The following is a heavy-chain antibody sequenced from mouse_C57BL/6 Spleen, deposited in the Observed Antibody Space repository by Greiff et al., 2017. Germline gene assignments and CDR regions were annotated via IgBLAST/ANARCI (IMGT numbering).Heavy chain of an antibody. CDR3: ARGGYGNPPMDY. J-gene: IGHJ4*01. D-gene: IGHD2-10*02. Sequence: EVKLMESGGGLVKPGGSLKLSCAASGFTFSSYAMSWVRQTPEKRLEWVATISDGGSYTYYPDNVKGRFTISRDNAKNNLYLQMSHLKSEDTARYYCARGGYGNPPMDYWGQGTSVTVSS. V-gene: IGHV5-4*03. CDR2: ISDGGSYT. CDR1: GFTFSSYA.